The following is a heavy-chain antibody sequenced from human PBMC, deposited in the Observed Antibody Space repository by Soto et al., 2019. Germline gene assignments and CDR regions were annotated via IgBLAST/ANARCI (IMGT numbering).Heavy chain of an antibody. V-gene: IGHV3-30*18. D-gene: IGHD7-27*01. CDR2: ISNDESDK. CDR1: GFTFRRSG. J-gene: IGHJ6*02. CDR3: AKDRSYLGSYGMDV. Sequence: QVQLVESGGGVVQPGRSLKLSCVASGFTFRRSGMHWVRQAPGKGLEWVAVISNDESDKYYADSVKGRFTISRDNSKNTVYLQMNRLRPQDTAVYYCAKDRSYLGSYGMDVGGQGTTVAV.